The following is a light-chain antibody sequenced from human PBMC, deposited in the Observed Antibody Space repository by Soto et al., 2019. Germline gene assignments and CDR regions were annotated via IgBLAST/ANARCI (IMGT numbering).Light chain of an antibody. CDR3: QQSFSTPWT. CDR1: QSISSY. Sequence: DIQMTQSPSSLSASVGDRVTITCRANQSISSYLNWYQQKPGKAPNLRIYTASIMQSGVTSSFSVTGSVTDFTPTITSPQPEDFAAYCCQQSFSTPWTFGPGTKVEIK. V-gene: IGKV1-39*01. CDR2: TAS. J-gene: IGKJ1*01.